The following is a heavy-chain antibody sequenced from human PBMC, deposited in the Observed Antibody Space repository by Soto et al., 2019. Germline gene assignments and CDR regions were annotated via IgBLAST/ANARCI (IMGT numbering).Heavy chain of an antibody. D-gene: IGHD4-17*01. Sequence: QVQLVESGGGVVQPGRSLRLSCAASGFTFSSYGMHWLRQAPGKGLEWVAVISYDGSNKYYADSVKSRFTISRDNSKNSLYLQMNSLRAEDTAVYYCAKILQLGDYAYYYYGMDVWGQGTTVTVSS. CDR3: AKILQLGDYAYYYYGMDV. CDR1: GFTFSSYG. J-gene: IGHJ6*02. V-gene: IGHV3-30*18. CDR2: ISYDGSNK.